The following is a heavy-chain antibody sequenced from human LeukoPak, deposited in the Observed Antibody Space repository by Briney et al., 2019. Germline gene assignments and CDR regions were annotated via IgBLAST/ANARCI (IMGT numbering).Heavy chain of an antibody. D-gene: IGHD2-21*01. CDR3: AKDPAYRGLRNWFDP. J-gene: IGHJ5*02. CDR2: ISYDGSNK. CDR1: GFTFSNVW. V-gene: IGHV3-30*18. Sequence: SGGSLRLSCAASGFTFSNVWMSWVRQAPGKGLEWVAVISYDGSNKYYADSVKGRFTNSRDNSKNTLYLQMNSLRAEDTAVYYCAKDPAYRGLRNWFDPWGQGTLVTVSS.